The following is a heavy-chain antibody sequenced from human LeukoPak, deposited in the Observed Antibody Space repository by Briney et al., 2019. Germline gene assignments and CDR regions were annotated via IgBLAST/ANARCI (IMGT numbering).Heavy chain of an antibody. J-gene: IGHJ4*02. Sequence: SETLSLNCDVYGGSFSGYYWSWIRQPPGKGLEWIGENNHSGSTNYNPSLKSRVSVSVDTSKNQFSLKLSSVTAADTAVYYCARGLEGTSGYYLVGDYWGQGTLVTVSS. D-gene: IGHD3-22*01. CDR1: GGSFSGYY. V-gene: IGHV4-34*01. CDR2: NNHSGST. CDR3: ARGLEGTSGYYLVGDY.